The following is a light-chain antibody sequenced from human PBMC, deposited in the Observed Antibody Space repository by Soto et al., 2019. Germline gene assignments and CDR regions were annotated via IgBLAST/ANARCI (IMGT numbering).Light chain of an antibody. CDR1: SSDVGGYNY. CDR3: SSYTSIVV. Sequence: QSALTQPPSASGSPGQSVTISCTGTSSDVGGYNYVSWYQHHPGKAPKLMIYDVTNRPSGVSIRFSGSRSGNTASLTISGLQAEDEADYYCSSYTSIVVFGGGTKLTVL. V-gene: IGLV2-14*03. CDR2: DVT. J-gene: IGLJ2*01.